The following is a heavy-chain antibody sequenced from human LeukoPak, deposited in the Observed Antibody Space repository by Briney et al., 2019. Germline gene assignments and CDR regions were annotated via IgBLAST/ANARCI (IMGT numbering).Heavy chain of an antibody. D-gene: IGHD3-22*01. V-gene: IGHV1-18*01. CDR3: ARVQAYYYDSSGYGDFDY. CDR1: GYIFTSYG. J-gene: IGHJ4*02. CDR2: INTYNGNT. Sequence: RASVKVSCKASGYIFTSYGVSWVRQAPGQGLEWMGWINTYNGNTKYAQKVQGRVTMTTDTSTSTAYMEVRSLRSDDTAVYYCARVQAYYYDSSGYGDFDYWGQGTLVTVSS.